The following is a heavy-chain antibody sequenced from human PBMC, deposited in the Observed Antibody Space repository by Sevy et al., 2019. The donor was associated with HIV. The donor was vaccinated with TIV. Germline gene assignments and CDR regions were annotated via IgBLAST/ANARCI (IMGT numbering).Heavy chain of an antibody. CDR1: XXXXNXYS. CDR3: ARXGXTXPXXX. V-gene: IGHV3-23*05. CDR2: XSXXXXXI. Sequence: GXSLRLSCATXXXXXNXYSMXWXRXAXGXXLEXXXXXSXXXXXINYADSVKGRFTISRDNSENTLYLEXNSLRAEDTALXXCARXGXTXPXXXWGRGTLVTVSS. D-gene: IGHD2-8*01. J-gene: IGHJ4*02.